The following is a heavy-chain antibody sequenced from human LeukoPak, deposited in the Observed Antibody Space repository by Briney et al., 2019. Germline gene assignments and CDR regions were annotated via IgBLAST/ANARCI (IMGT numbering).Heavy chain of an antibody. CDR2: IYYSGST. CDR1: GFTFSDYY. J-gene: IGHJ3*02. D-gene: IGHD6-13*01. V-gene: IGHV4-59*08. CDR3: ARLRIAAATDAFDI. Sequence: PGGSLRLSCAASGFTFSDYYMSWIRQPPGKGLEWIGYIYYSGSTNYNPSLKSRVTISVDTSKNQFSLKLSSVTAADTAVYYCARLRIAAATDAFDIWGQGTMVTVSS.